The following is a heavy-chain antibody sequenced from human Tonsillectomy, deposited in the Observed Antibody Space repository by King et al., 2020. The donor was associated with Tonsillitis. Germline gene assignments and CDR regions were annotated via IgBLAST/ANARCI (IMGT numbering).Heavy chain of an antibody. CDR2: VDWDDDK. Sequence: VTLKESGPALVKPTQTLTLTCTFSGFSLSTSGMCVSWIRQPPGKALEWLALVDWDDDKYYSTSLKTRISISKDTSKNQVVLTMTNMDPVDTATYYCARMSDGYNYAFDYWGQGTLVTVSS. V-gene: IGHV2-70*01. CDR3: ARMSDGYNYAFDY. J-gene: IGHJ4*02. CDR1: GFSLSTSGMC. D-gene: IGHD5-24*01.